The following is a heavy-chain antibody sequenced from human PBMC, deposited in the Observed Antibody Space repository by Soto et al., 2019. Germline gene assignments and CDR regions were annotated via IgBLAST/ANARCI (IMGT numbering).Heavy chain of an antibody. J-gene: IGHJ4*02. D-gene: IGHD1-1*01. CDR3: AKSKRGTTGTTVVSDY. V-gene: IGHV3-23*01. CDR2: ISGSGGST. Sequence: GGSLRLSCAASGFTFSSYAMSWVRQAPGKGLEWVSAISGSGGSTYYADSVKGRFTISRDNSKNTLYLQMNSLRAEDTAVYYCAKSKRGTTGTTVVSDYWGQGTLVTVSS. CDR1: GFTFSSYA.